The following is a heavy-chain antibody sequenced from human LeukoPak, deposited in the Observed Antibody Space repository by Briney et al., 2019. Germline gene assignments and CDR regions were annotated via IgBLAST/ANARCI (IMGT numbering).Heavy chain of an antibody. J-gene: IGHJ4*02. V-gene: IGHV4-34*01. CDR1: GGSFSGYY. CDR3: AREAGYSSSWRLDY. CDR2: INHSGST. D-gene: IGHD6-13*01. Sequence: PSETPSLTCAVYGGSFSGYYWSWIRQPPGKGLEWIGEINHSGSTNYNPSLKSRVTISVDTSKNQFSLKLSSVTAADTAVYYCAREAGYSSSWRLDYWGQGTLVTVSS.